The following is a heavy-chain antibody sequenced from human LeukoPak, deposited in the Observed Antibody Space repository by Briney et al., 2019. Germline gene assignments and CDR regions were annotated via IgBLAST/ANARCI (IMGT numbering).Heavy chain of an antibody. V-gene: IGHV1-2*06. Sequence: ASVKVSCKASGYTFTGYYMHWVRQAPGQGVEWMGRINPNSGGTNYAQKFQGRVTMTRDTSISTAYMELSRLRSDDTAVYYCATLTPYGGNRRNDAFDIWGQGTMVTVSS. CDR2: INPNSGGT. CDR3: ATLTPYGGNRRNDAFDI. CDR1: GYTFTGYY. J-gene: IGHJ3*02. D-gene: IGHD4-23*01.